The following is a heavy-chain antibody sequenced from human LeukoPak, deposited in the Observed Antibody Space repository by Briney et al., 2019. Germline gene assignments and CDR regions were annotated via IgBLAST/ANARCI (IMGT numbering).Heavy chain of an antibody. CDR2: IYTSGST. CDR3: ARGGEYSSSWYEYFQH. V-gene: IGHV4-59*10. Sequence: SETLSLTCAVYGGSFSGYYWSWIRQPPGKGLEWIGRIYTSGSTNYNPSLKSRVTISVDTSKNQFSLKLSSVTAADTAVYYCARGGEYSSSWYEYFQHWGQGTLVTVSS. CDR1: GGSFSGYY. J-gene: IGHJ1*01. D-gene: IGHD6-13*01.